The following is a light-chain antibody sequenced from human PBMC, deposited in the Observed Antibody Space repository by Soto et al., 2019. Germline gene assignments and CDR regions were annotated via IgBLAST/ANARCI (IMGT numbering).Light chain of an antibody. V-gene: IGKV3-15*01. CDR3: QQYINWPRT. CDR2: GAS. J-gene: IGKJ1*01. Sequence: IEMTQSPATLSVSPGERATLSCRASQSVSSNLAWYQQKPGQAPRLLIYGASTRATGIPARFSGSGSGTEFTLTISSLQSEDFAVYYCQQYINWPRTFGQGTKVEIK. CDR1: QSVSSN.